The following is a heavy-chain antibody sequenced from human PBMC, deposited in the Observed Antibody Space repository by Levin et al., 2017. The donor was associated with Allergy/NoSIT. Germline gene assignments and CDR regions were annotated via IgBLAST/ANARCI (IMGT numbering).Heavy chain of an antibody. CDR1: GFAFSDCV. CDR2: ISAGGDRT. Sequence: GGSLRLSCAASGFAFSDCVMRWVRQAPGKGLEWVSDISAGGDRTFYADSVKGRFIISRDNSKNTLYLQMNSLRAEDTALYYCAKDKFSYDLSGYPSDSWGLGTLVTVSS. D-gene: IGHD3-22*01. V-gene: IGHV3-23*01. J-gene: IGHJ5*02. CDR3: AKDKFSYDLSGYPSDS.